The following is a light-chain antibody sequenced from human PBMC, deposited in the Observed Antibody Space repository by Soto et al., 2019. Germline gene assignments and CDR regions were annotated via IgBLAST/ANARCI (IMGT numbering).Light chain of an antibody. J-gene: IGKJ1*01. CDR1: QSVTNY. Sequence: PATLSLSPRGRATLSCRASQSVTNYLAWYQQKPGQTPRLLIYGASKRATGIPARFSGSGSGTEFTLTISSLQPDDFATYYCQHYNSYSEAFGQGTKVAIK. V-gene: IGKV3D-15*01. CDR3: QHYNSYSEA. CDR2: GAS.